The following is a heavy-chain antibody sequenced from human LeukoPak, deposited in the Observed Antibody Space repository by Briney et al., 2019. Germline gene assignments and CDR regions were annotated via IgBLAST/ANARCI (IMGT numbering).Heavy chain of an antibody. CDR3: ARTYYDILTGYSPDVFDI. CDR1: GYSFTSYW. J-gene: IGHJ3*02. CDR2: IYPGDSDT. Sequence: GESLKISCKGSGYSFTSYWIGWVRQMPGKGLEWMGIIYPGDSDTRYSPSFQGQVTISADKSISTAYLQWSSLKASDTAMYYCARTYYDILTGYSPDVFDIWGQGTMVTVSS. D-gene: IGHD3-9*01. V-gene: IGHV5-51*01.